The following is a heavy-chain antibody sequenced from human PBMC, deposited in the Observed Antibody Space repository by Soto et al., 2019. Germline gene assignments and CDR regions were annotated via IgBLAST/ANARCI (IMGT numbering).Heavy chain of an antibody. J-gene: IGHJ3*02. D-gene: IGHD3-10*01. CDR3: ARDVTARSTAWWFGEAPNAFDI. Sequence: PGWSLRLSCAASGFTFSSYWMSWVRQAPGKGLEWVANIKQDGSEKYYVDSVKGRFTISRDNAKNSLYLQMNSLRAEDTAVYYCARDVTARSTAWWFGEAPNAFDIWGQGTMVSFS. CDR2: IKQDGSEK. V-gene: IGHV3-7*01. CDR1: GFTFSSYW.